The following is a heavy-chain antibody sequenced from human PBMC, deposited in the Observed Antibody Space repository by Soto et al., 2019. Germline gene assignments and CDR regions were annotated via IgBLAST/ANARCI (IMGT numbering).Heavy chain of an antibody. CDR3: ARPIQYYFDTSAQSAWFDP. J-gene: IGHJ5*02. D-gene: IGHD3-22*01. Sequence: QVQLVQSGAEVKKPGSSVKVSCKTSGGTFGSYAISWVRQAPGQGLEWMGGIIPIFSTPNYAQKFQGRVTFTTDQSTSTAYMELSSLRSEDTAVYYCARPIQYYFDTSAQSAWFDPWGQGTLVTVSS. CDR2: IIPIFSTP. V-gene: IGHV1-69*05. CDR1: GGTFGSYA.